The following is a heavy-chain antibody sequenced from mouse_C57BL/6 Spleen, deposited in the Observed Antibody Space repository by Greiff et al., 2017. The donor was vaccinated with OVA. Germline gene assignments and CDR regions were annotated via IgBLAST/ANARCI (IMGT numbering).Heavy chain of an antibody. D-gene: IGHD1-1*01. Sequence: DVQLVESGGGLVQPKGSLKLSCAASGFSFNTYAMNWVRQAPGKGLEWVARIRSKSNNYATYYADSVKDRFTISRDDSESMLYLQMNNLKTEDTAMYYCVRDGGAMDYWGQGTSVTVSS. J-gene: IGHJ4*01. V-gene: IGHV10-1*01. CDR1: GFSFNTYA. CDR3: VRDGGAMDY. CDR2: IRSKSNNYAT.